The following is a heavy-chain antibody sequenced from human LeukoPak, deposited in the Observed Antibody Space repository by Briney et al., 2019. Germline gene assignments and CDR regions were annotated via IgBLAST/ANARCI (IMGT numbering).Heavy chain of an antibody. Sequence: SETLSLTCAVYGGSFSGYYWSWIRQPPGKGLEWIGEINHSGSTNYNPSLKSRATISVDTSKNQFSLKLSSVTAADTAVYYCARGGPVVADRHDAFDIWGQGTMVTVSS. V-gene: IGHV4-34*01. CDR2: INHSGST. J-gene: IGHJ3*02. D-gene: IGHD2-15*01. CDR1: GGSFSGYY. CDR3: ARGGPVVADRHDAFDI.